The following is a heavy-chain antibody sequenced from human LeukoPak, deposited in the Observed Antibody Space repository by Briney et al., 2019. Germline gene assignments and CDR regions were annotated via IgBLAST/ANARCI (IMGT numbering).Heavy chain of an antibody. J-gene: IGHJ4*02. D-gene: IGHD3-9*01. Sequence: SETLSLTCTVSGGSISSSSYYWGWIRQPPGKGLEWIGSIYYSGSTYYNPSLKSRVTISVDTSKNQFSPKLSSVTAADTAVYYCARENLTGSKYFDYWGQGTLVTVSS. CDR1: GGSISSSSYY. CDR3: ARENLTGSKYFDY. CDR2: IYYSGST. V-gene: IGHV4-39*07.